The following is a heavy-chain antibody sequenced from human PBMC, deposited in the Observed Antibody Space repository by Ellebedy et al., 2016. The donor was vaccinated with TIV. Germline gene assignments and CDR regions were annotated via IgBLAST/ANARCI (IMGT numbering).Heavy chain of an antibody. D-gene: IGHD6-19*01. J-gene: IGHJ4*02. CDR3: ARRSRPESSGWYFPDS. CDR2: LSSDGRGT. V-gene: IGHV3-64*02. Sequence: GESLKISCAASGFTFSTYAMHWVRQAPGKGLEYVSALSSDGRGTYYTDSVKGRFTISRDNSRNTLYLQMDSLRGEDTAVYYCARRSRPESSGWYFPDSWGQGTLVTVSS. CDR1: GFTFSTYA.